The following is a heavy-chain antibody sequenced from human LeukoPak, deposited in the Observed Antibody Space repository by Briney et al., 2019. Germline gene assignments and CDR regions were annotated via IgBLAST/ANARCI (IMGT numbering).Heavy chain of an antibody. D-gene: IGHD3-22*01. CDR1: GFTFSSYA. J-gene: IGHJ4*02. CDR3: ARDMIVASFYFDY. CDR2: ISGSGGST. V-gene: IGHV3-23*01. Sequence: GGSLRLSCAASGFTFSSYAMSWVRQAPGKGLEWVSAISGSGGSTYYADSVKGRFTISRDNSKNTLYLQMNSLRAEDTAVYYCARDMIVASFYFDYWGQGTLVTVSS.